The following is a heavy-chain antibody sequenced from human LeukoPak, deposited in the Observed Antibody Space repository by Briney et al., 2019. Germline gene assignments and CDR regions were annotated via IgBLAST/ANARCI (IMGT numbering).Heavy chain of an antibody. CDR2: IYYSGST. D-gene: IGHD3-22*01. CDR1: GGSISSYY. V-gene: IGHV4-59*08. CDR3: ARLGSTGYSGIDY. Sequence: SETLSLTCTVSGGSISSYYWSWIRQPPGKGLEWIGDIYYSGSTNYNPSLKSRVTISVDTSKNQFSLKLSSVTAADTAVYYCARLGSTGYSGIDYWGQGTLVTVSS. J-gene: IGHJ4*02.